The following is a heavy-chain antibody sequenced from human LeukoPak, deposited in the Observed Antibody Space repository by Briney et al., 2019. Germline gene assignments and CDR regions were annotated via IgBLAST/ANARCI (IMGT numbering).Heavy chain of an antibody. D-gene: IGHD5-24*01. CDR2: INHSGST. Sequence: SETLSLTCAVYGGSFSGYYWSWIRQPPGKGLEWIGEINHSGSTNYNPSLKSRVTISVDTSKNQFSLKLSSVTAADTAVYYCAGENGYNNYFDYWGQGILVIVSS. CDR3: AGENGYNNYFDY. V-gene: IGHV4-34*01. CDR1: GGSFSGYY. J-gene: IGHJ4*02.